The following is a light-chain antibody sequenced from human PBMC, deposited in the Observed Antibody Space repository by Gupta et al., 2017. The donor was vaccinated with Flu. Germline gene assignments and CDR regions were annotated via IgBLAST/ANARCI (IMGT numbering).Light chain of an antibody. CDR1: QSIRTS. V-gene: IGKV3-15*01. CDR2: GAS. J-gene: IGKJ1*01. Sequence: IVMTQSPATLSVSPGERATLSCRASQSIRTSLAWYQQRPGQAPRLLIYGASTRATDIPARFSGSGSGTEFTLTISSRRSEDFAIYYCQHYRNWPPWTFGRGTKVEIK. CDR3: QHYRNWPPWT.